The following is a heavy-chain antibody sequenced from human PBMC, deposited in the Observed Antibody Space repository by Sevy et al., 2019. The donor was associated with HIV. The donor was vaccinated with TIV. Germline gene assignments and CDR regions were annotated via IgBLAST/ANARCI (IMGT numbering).Heavy chain of an antibody. CDR3: ARPYRTDPFYYSGSGGYYYPSYFDY. CDR2: IKQDGSEK. D-gene: IGHD3-22*01. J-gene: IGHJ4*02. Sequence: GGSLRLSCAASGFTFSNYWMSWVRQAPGKGLEWVANIKQDGSEKYYVDSVKGRFTISRDNAKNSLYLQIKSLRAEDTAVYYCARPYRTDPFYYSGSGGYYYPSYFDYWGQGTLVTVSS. V-gene: IGHV3-7*01. CDR1: GFTFSNYW.